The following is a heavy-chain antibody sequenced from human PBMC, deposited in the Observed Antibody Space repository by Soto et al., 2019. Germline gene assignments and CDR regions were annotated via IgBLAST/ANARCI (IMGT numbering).Heavy chain of an antibody. CDR2: IYHSGST. CDR1: GGSISSSNW. Sequence: PSETLSLTCAVSGGSISSSNWWSWVRQPPGKGLEWIGEIYHSGSTNYNPSLKSRVTISVDKSKNQFSLKLSSVTAADTAVYYCASDSGSYRYNWFDPWGQGTLVTVSS. V-gene: IGHV4-4*02. CDR3: ASDSGSYRYNWFDP. J-gene: IGHJ5*02. D-gene: IGHD1-26*01.